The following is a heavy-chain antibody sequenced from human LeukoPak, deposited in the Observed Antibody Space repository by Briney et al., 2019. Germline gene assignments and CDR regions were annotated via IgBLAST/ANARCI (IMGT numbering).Heavy chain of an antibody. CDR3: ARGRGYSSF. CDR2: ICTSGSP. D-gene: IGHD5-18*01. CDR1: GDSISRGSYS. V-gene: IGHV4-61*02. Sequence: SETLPLTCTVSGDSISRGSYSWSWIRQPAGKGLEWIGPICTSGSPNYNPSLKSRVAISVDTSNNQFSLKLSSVTAADTAVYYFARGRGYSSFWGHGTQVTVSS. J-gene: IGHJ4*01.